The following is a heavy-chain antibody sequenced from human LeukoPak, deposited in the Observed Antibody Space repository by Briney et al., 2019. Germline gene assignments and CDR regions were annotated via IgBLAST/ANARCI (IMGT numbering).Heavy chain of an antibody. V-gene: IGHV3-30*02. CDR1: GFTFSSYG. J-gene: IGHJ6*03. CDR3: AKPPRPIYYYYMDV. Sequence: GGSLRLSCAASGFTFSSYGMHWVRQAPGKGLEWVAFIRYDGSNKYYADSVKGRFTISRDDSKNTLYLQMNSLRAEDTAVYYCAKPPRPIYYYYMDVWGKGTTVTVSS. CDR2: IRYDGSNK.